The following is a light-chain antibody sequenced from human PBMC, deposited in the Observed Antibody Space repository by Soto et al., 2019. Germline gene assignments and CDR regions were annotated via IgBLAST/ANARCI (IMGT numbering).Light chain of an antibody. CDR2: AAS. Sequence: EKVMTQSPDTLSVSPGERATPSCRASQSVSSHLAWYQQKPGQAPRLLIYAASTRATGIPVRFSGSGSGTEFTLTINSLQSEDFAVYYCQQYDKWPITFGQGTQLEVK. CDR1: QSVSSH. CDR3: QQYDKWPIT. J-gene: IGKJ5*01. V-gene: IGKV3-15*01.